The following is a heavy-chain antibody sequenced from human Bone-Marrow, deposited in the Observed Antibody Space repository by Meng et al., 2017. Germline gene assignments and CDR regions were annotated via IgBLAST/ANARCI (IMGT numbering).Heavy chain of an antibody. CDR2: ISYDGSNK. D-gene: IGHD6-19*01. J-gene: IGHJ4*02. CDR3: ARDLTPVAGLDY. Sequence: GGSLRLSCAASGFTFSSYAMHWVRQAPGKGLEWVAVISYDGSNKFYADSVKGRFTISRDNSKNTLYLQMNSLRAEDTAVYYCARDLTPVAGLDYWDQGTLVTVSS. CDR1: GFTFSSYA. V-gene: IGHV3-30*01.